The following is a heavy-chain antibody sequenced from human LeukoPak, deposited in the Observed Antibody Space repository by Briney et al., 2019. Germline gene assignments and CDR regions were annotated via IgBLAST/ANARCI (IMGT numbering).Heavy chain of an antibody. Sequence: SETLSLTCTVSGGSISSSSYYWGWIRQPPGKGLEWIGSIYYSGSTYYNPSLKSRVTISVDTSKNQFSLKLSSVTAADTAVYYCARQFGWYSCSGGSCYTEDAFDIWGQGTMVTVSS. CDR1: GGSISSSSYY. V-gene: IGHV4-39*01. CDR3: ARQFGWYSCSGGSCYTEDAFDI. D-gene: IGHD2-15*01. CDR2: IYYSGST. J-gene: IGHJ3*02.